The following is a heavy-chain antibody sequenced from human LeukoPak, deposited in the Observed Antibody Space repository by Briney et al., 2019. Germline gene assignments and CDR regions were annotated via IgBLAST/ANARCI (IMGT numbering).Heavy chain of an antibody. V-gene: IGHV4-39*01. CDR1: GGSISSSSYY. Sequence: PSETLSLTCTVSGGSISSSSYYWGWIRQPPGKGLEWIGSIYYGGSTYYNPSLKSRVTISVDTSKDQFSLKLSSVTAADTAVYYCARRAGNWGKNDYWGQGTLVTVSS. J-gene: IGHJ4*02. D-gene: IGHD7-27*01. CDR3: ARRAGNWGKNDY. CDR2: IYYGGST.